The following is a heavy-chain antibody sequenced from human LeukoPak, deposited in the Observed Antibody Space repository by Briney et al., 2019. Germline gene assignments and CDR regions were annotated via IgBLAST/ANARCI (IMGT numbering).Heavy chain of an antibody. J-gene: IGHJ4*02. V-gene: IGHV4-4*07. CDR1: GGSISSYY. CDR3: ARAPSWDYYDSSGYYLDY. CDR2: IYVSGST. Sequence: PSETLSLTCTVSGGSISSYYWSWIRQPAGKGLEWIGRIYVSGSTNYNPSLKSRVTMSVDTSKNQLSLKLSSVTAADTAVYYCARAPSWDYYDSSGYYLDYWGQGTLVTVSS. D-gene: IGHD3-22*01.